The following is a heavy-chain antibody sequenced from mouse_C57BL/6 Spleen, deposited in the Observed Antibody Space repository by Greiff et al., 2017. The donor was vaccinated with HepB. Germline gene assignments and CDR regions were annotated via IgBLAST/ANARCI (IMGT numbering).Heavy chain of an antibody. J-gene: IGHJ1*03. D-gene: IGHD2-4*01. CDR1: GYTFTSYW. CDR3: ARERYYDYDEYFDV. Sequence: QVQLQQPGAELVKPGASVKLSCKASGYTFTSYWMHWVKQRPGQGLEWIGMIHPNSGSTNYNEKFKSKATLTVDKSSSTAYMQLSSLTSEDSAVYYCARERYYDYDEYFDVWGTGTTVTVSS. V-gene: IGHV1-64*01. CDR2: IHPNSGST.